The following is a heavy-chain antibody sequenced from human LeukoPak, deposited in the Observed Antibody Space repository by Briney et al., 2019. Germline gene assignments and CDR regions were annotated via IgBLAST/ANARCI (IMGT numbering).Heavy chain of an antibody. CDR3: AREGTVVTLDY. D-gene: IGHD4-23*01. J-gene: IGHJ4*02. CDR1: GGSISSGSYY. CDR2: IYTSGST. V-gene: IGHV4-61*02. Sequence: SETLSLTCTVSGGSISSGSYYWSWIRQPAGKGLEWIGRIYTSGSTNYNPSLKSRVTISVDTSKNQFSLKLSSVTAADTAVYYCAREGTVVTLDYWGQGTLVTVSS.